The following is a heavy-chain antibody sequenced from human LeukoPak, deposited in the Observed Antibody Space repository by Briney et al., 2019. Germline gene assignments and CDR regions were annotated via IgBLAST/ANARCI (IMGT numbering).Heavy chain of an antibody. J-gene: IGHJ6*03. CDR1: GYTFTGYY. D-gene: IGHD3-10*01. V-gene: IGHV1-2*02. CDR3: VREYYGSGSYSQRDYYYMDV. Sequence: GASVKVSCKASGYTFTGYYMHWVRQAPGQGLEWMGWINPNSGGTNYAQKFQGRVTMTRDTSISTAYMELSRLRSDDTAVYYCVREYYGSGSYSQRDYYYMDVWGKGTTVTISS. CDR2: INPNSGGT.